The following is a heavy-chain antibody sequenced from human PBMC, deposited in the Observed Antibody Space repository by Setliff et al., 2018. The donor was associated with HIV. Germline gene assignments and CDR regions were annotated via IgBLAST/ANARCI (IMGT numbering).Heavy chain of an antibody. V-gene: IGHV1-3*01. D-gene: IGHD3-10*01. CDR1: GYSLTSYS. J-gene: IGHJ4*02. CDR3: ARGKLWPDY. CDR2: INAGNGNT. Sequence: ASVKVSCKASGYSLTSYSINWVRQAPGQGLEWMGWINAGNGNTKYSQKFQGRVTITRDTSASTAYMELSSLRSEDTAVYYCARGKLWPDYWGQGTLVTVSS.